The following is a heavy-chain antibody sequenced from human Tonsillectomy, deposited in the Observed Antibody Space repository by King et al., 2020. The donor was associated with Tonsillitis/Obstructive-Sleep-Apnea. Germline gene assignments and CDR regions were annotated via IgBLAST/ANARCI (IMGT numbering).Heavy chain of an antibody. V-gene: IGHV1-2*05. Sequence: VQLVESGAEVKKPGASVKVSCKASGYTFTGYYMHWVRQAPGQGLEWMGRINPNSGGTNYAQKFQGRVTMTRDTSISTAYMELSRLRSDDTVVYYCAREVDGILDYFDYWGQGTLVTVSS. J-gene: IGHJ4*02. D-gene: IGHD6-19*01. CDR1: GYTFTGYY. CDR3: AREVDGILDYFDY. CDR2: INPNSGGT.